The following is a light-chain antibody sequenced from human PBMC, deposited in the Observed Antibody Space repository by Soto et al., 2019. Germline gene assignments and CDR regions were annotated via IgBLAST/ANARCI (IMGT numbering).Light chain of an antibody. Sequence: QSVLTQPPSISGAPGLRVTISCTGSSTNIGAGYDVHWYQQVPGTAPKLLIYGDNKRPSGVPDRFSTSKSDTSASLVITGLQAEDDADYYCQSYDHSLSGSWIFGGGTQLTVL. CDR3: QSYDHSLSGSWI. V-gene: IGLV1-40*01. CDR2: GDN. CDR1: STNIGAGYD. J-gene: IGLJ2*01.